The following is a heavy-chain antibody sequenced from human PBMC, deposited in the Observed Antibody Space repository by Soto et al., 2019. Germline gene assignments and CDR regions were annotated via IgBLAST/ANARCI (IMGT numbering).Heavy chain of an antibody. J-gene: IGHJ3*02. V-gene: IGHV4-61*01. CDR3: ARDYYYDSTGSFPGGFDI. CDR2: VYYSGST. Sequence: QVQLQESGPGLVKPSETLSLTCTVSGGSVSSTSYYWSWIGQPPGKGLEWIGYVYYSGSTNYNPSLRSRVTTSVDTSKNQFSLRLSSVTAADTAVYYCARDYYYDSTGSFPGGFDIWGQGTMVTVAS. D-gene: IGHD3-22*01. CDR1: GGSVSSTSYY.